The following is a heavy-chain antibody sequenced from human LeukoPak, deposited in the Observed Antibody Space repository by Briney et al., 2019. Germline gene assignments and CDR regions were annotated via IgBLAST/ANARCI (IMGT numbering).Heavy chain of an antibody. CDR1: GGTFSSYA. V-gene: IGHV1-69*13. CDR3: ARVSGAAAGMYYYYYGMDV. D-gene: IGHD6-13*01. CDR2: IIPIFGTA. J-gene: IGHJ6*02. Sequence: ASVKVSCKASGGTFSSYAISWVRQAPGQGLEWMGGIIPIFGTANYAQKFQGRVTITADESTSTAYMELSSLRSEDTAVYYCARVSGAAAGMYYYYYGMDVWGQGTTVTVSS.